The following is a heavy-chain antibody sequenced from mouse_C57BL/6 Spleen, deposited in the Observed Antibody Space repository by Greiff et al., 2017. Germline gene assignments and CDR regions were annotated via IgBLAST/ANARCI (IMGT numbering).Heavy chain of an antibody. CDR2: IDPETGGT. V-gene: IGHV1-15*01. D-gene: IGHD4-1*01. CDR3: TRGWDEGYFDY. Sequence: VKLMESGAELVRPGASVTLSCKASGYTFTDYEMHWVKQTPVHGLEWIGAIDPETGGTAYNQKFKGKAILTADKSSSTAYMELRSLTSEDSTVYYCTRGWDEGYFDYWGQGTTLTVSS. CDR1: GYTFTDYE. J-gene: IGHJ2*01.